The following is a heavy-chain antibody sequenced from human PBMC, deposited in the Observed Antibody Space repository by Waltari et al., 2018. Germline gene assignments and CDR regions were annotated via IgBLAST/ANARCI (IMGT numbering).Heavy chain of an antibody. CDR2: IGANAGTT. CDR3: ARDDSSGYFAFDI. V-gene: IGHV3-64*04. D-gene: IGHD3-22*01. Sequence: QLVESGGGLVQPGGSLRLSCSTSGFSFRTSALFWVRQAPGQGLEFVSVIGANAGTTYYADSVKGRFGISSDTYRDTLYLQMNSLRAEDTAVYYCARDDSSGYFAFDIWGQGTMVTVSS. CDR1: GFSFRTSA. J-gene: IGHJ3*02.